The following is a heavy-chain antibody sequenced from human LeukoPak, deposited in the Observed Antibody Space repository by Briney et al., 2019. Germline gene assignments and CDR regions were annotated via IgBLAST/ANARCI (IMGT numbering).Heavy chain of an antibody. CDR1: GGSISSGSYY. V-gene: IGHV4-61*02. Sequence: SETLSLTSTVSGGSISSGSYYGSWIRQPAGKGLEWIGRIYTSGSTNYNPSLKSRVTRSVDTSKNQFSLKLSSVTAADTAVYYCARSGHYYDSSGYYSYYFDYWGQGTLVTVSS. J-gene: IGHJ4*02. D-gene: IGHD3-22*01. CDR2: IYTSGST. CDR3: ARSGHYYDSSGYYSYYFDY.